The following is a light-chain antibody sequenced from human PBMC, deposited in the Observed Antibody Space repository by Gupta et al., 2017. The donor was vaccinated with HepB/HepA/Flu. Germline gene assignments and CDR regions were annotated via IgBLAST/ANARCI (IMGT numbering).Light chain of an antibody. CDR3: SSYAGSSTFVV. Sequence: QPPLPHPASWSGSPGRSFTFSSIETSSDVVGYTYFSWYQQHPVKAPKLMIFEVSNRPSGVSNRFSGSKSGNTASLTISGLQAEDEADYYCSSYAGSSTFVVFGGGTKLTVL. CDR2: EVS. J-gene: IGLJ2*01. CDR1: SSDVVGYTY. V-gene: IGLV2-14*01.